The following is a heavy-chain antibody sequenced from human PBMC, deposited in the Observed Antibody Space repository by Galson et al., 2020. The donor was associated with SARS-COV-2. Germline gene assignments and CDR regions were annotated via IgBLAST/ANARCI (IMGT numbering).Heavy chain of an antibody. Sequence: GESLKISCAASGFTFDDYTMHWVRQAPGKGLEWVSLISWDGGSTYYADSVKGRFTISRDNSKNSLYLQMNSLRTEDTALYYCAKDSFYGSGSYFLSGGMDVWGQGTTVTVSS. CDR2: ISWDGGST. D-gene: IGHD3-10*01. V-gene: IGHV3-43*01. CDR1: GFTFDDYT. CDR3: AKDSFYGSGSYFLSGGMDV. J-gene: IGHJ6*02.